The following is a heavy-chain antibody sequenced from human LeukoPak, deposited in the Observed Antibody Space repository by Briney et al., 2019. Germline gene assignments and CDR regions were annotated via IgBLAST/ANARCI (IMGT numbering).Heavy chain of an antibody. J-gene: IGHJ5*02. V-gene: IGHV1-3*01. CDR1: GYTFTSYA. CDR2: INAGNGNT. CDR3: ARDQLEDYVWGSYRYTVHWFDP. Sequence: ASVKVSCKASGYTFTSYAMHWVRRAPGQRLEWMGWINAGNGNTKYSQKFQGRVTITRDTSASTAYMELSSLRSEDTAVYYCARDQLEDYVWGSYRYTVHWFDPWGQGTLVTVSS. D-gene: IGHD3-16*02.